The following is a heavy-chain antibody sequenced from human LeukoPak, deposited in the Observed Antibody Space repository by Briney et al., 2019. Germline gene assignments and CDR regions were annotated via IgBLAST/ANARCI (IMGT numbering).Heavy chain of an antibody. CDR3: AXXXWELGDY. V-gene: IGHV4-39*07. J-gene: IGHJ4*02. CDR1: GGSICGSNYY. D-gene: IGHD1-26*01. Sequence: SETLSLTCTVSGGSICGSNYYWGWIRQAPGKGLEWIGSIYYSGITHYNPSLKSRVTISVDMSTNQFSLRLSSVTAADTAVYYCAXXXWELGDYWGQGTLVTVSS. CDR2: IYYSGIT.